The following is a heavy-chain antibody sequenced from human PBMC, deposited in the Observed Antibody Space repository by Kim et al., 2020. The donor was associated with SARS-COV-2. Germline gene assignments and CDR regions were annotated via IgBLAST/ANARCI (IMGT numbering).Heavy chain of an antibody. Sequence: YSGSTNYNPSLKSRVTISVDTSKNQFSLKLSSVTAADTAVYYCASPGYHSWGQGTLVTVSS. V-gene: IGHV4-59*01. CDR2: YSGST. D-gene: IGHD5-18*01. CDR3: ASPGYHS. J-gene: IGHJ4*02.